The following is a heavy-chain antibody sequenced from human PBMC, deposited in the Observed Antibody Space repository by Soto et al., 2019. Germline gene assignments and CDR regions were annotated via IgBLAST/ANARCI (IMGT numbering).Heavy chain of an antibody. CDR3: ARSLGSGALLWFGELSSYYYYGMDV. V-gene: IGHV4-4*02. J-gene: IGHJ6*02. D-gene: IGHD3-10*01. CDR1: GGSISSSNW. Sequence: PSETLSLTCAVSGGSISSSNWWSWVRQPPGKGLEWIGEIYHSGSTNYNPSLKSRVTISVDKSKNQFSLKLSSVTAADTAVYYSARSLGSGALLWFGELSSYYYYGMDVWGQGTTVTVSS. CDR2: IYHSGST.